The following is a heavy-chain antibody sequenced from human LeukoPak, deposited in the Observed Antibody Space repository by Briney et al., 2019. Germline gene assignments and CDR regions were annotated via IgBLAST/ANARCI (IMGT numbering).Heavy chain of an antibody. CDR1: GFTFSSYG. CDR2: ISSSSSYI. D-gene: IGHD6-13*01. Sequence: PGGSLRLSCAASGFTFSSYGMNWVRQAPGKGLEWVAYISSSSSYIYYADSVKGRFTISRDNAKKSLYLQMNSLRAEDTAVYYCAREGSSWTEGDYWGQGTLVTVSS. CDR3: AREGSSWTEGDY. J-gene: IGHJ4*02. V-gene: IGHV3-21*01.